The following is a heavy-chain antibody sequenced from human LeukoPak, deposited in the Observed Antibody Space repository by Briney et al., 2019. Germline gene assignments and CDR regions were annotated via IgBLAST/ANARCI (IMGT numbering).Heavy chain of an antibody. CDR1: GGSFSAYY. CDR3: ATTVGCSSTSCSLGWFDP. J-gene: IGHJ5*02. CDR2: INHSGST. D-gene: IGHD2-2*01. V-gene: IGHV4-34*01. Sequence: SETLSLTCAVYGGSFSAYYWSWIRQPPGKGLEWIGEINHSGSTNYNPSLKSRVTISVDTSKNQFSLKLSSVTAADTAVYYCATTVGCSSTSCSLGWFDPWGQGTLVTVSS.